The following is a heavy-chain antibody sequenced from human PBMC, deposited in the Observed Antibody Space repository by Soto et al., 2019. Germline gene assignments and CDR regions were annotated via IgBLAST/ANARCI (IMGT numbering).Heavy chain of an antibody. V-gene: IGHV3-30-3*01. CDR1: GFTFSSYA. J-gene: IGHJ6*02. Sequence: PGGSLRLSCAASGFTFSSYAMHWVRQAPGKGLEWVAVISYDGSNKYYADSVKGRFTISRDNSKNTLYLQMNSLRAEDTAVYYCTALDIVVVPAATAGLNYYYGMDVWGQGTTVTVSS. CDR2: ISYDGSNK. D-gene: IGHD2-2*01. CDR3: TALDIVVVPAATAGLNYYYGMDV.